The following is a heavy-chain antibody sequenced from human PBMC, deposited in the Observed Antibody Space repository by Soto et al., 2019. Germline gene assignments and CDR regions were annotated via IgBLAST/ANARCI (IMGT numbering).Heavy chain of an antibody. CDR2: IDPSDSYT. CDR1: RATSSRNW. V-gene: IGHV5-10-1*01. CDR3: ARGVLWFGNLVSAHGMDV. J-gene: IGHJ6*04. Sequence: SGKIGRATSSRNWMSWVVHMPGKGLEGMGRIDPSDSYTTYSPSFQGPVTISADKSISTAYLQWSSLKASDTAMYYRARGVLWFGNLVSAHGMDVWGEGTTPTSPQ. D-gene: IGHD3-10*01.